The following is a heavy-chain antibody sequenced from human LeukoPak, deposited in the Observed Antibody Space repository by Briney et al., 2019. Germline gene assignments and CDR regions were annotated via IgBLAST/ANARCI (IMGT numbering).Heavy chain of an antibody. CDR2: INTYYGNT. CDR3: ARGRFGDISFDY. CDR1: GYTFTSYG. Sequence: GASVKVSCKSSGYTFTSYGITWVRQAPGQGLEWMGSINTYYGNTDYAQNFQGRVTMTTDTSTNTAYMELRSLRSDDTAVYYCARGRFGDISFDYWGQGTLVTVSS. D-gene: IGHD3-10*01. V-gene: IGHV1-18*01. J-gene: IGHJ4*02.